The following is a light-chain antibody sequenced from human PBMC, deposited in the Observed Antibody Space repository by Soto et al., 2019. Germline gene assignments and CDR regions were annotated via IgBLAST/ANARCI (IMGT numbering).Light chain of an antibody. Sequence: AIQMTQSPSSLSASVGDRVTITCRASQGIRSDLGWYQQRPGKAPKLLIYAAFSLQSGVPSRFSGGGSGTDFTLTISSLQPEDFASYYCLQHYNFPYTFGQGTKLEIK. CDR1: QGIRSD. J-gene: IGKJ2*01. CDR2: AAF. CDR3: LQHYNFPYT. V-gene: IGKV1-6*01.